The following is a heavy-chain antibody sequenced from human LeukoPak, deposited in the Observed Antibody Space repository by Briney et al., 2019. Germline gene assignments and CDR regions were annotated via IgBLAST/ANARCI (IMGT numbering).Heavy chain of an antibody. D-gene: IGHD2-21*02. CDR3: TREPINGDCQFDY. V-gene: IGHV3-33*01. Sequence: PGGSLTLSCATSGFTFSSYGFHWLRQAPGKGLECVADISNNGDYKHYTHSVKGRFTISRDDSKSTVYLQMSSLRAEDAALYYCTREPINGDCQFDYWGQGTLVTVSS. CDR1: GFTFSSYG. J-gene: IGHJ4*02. CDR2: ISNNGDYK.